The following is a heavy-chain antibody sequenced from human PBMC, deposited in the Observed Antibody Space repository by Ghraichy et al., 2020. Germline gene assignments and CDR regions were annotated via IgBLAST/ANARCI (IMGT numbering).Heavy chain of an antibody. J-gene: IGHJ5*02. V-gene: IGHV4-59*01. CDR3: ARARRAMIVPTGFDP. CDR2: IYYSGST. Sequence: SETLSLTCTVSGGCISSYYWSWIRQPPGKGLEWIGYIYYSGSTNYNPSLKSRVTISVDTSKNQFSLKLSSVTAADTAVYYCARARRAMIVPTGFDPWGQGTLVTVSS. D-gene: IGHD3-22*01. CDR1: GGCISSYY.